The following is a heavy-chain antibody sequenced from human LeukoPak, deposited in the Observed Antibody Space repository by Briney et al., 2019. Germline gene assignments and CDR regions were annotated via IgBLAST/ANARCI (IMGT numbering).Heavy chain of an antibody. D-gene: IGHD3-10*01. CDR2: IYYSGST. J-gene: IGHJ4*02. CDR3: ARDAKYYFGSRTYFFFEY. Sequence: KPSETLSLTCTVSGGSISSYYWNWIRQPPGKGLEWIGSIYYSGSTYYNPSLKSRVTMSIDTSKNQFSLKLSSVTAADTAIYYCARDAKYYFGSRTYFFFEYWGQGTLLTVSS. CDR1: GGSISSYY. V-gene: IGHV4-39*07.